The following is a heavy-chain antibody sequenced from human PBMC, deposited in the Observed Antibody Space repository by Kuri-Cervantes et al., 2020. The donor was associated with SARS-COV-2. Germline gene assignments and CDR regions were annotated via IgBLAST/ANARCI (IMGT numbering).Heavy chain of an antibody. CDR1: GGPISSYY. D-gene: IGHD6-19*01. Sequence: GSLTHSCTVSGGPISSYYWSWMRQPAGKGLEWIGRIYTSGSPNYSPSLKSRVTISIDTSKNQLSLKLTSVTAADTSVYYCARYQRRYSSGWYEGIDYWGQGTLVTVSS. V-gene: IGHV4-4*07. CDR2: IYTSGSP. CDR3: ARYQRRYSSGWYEGIDY. J-gene: IGHJ4*02.